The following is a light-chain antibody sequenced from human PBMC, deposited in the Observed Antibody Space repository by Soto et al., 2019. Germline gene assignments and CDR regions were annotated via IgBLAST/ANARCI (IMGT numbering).Light chain of an antibody. CDR3: QQYGSSHRITYT. CDR1: QSVSSTY. CDR2: GAS. J-gene: IGKJ2*01. Sequence: EIVLTQSPGTLSLSPGERATLSCRASQSVSSTYLAWYQQKPGQAPSLLIYGASIRATGIPDMFSGSGSGTDFTLTISRLEPEDFAVYYCQQYGSSHRITYTFGHGTQLQIK. V-gene: IGKV3-20*01.